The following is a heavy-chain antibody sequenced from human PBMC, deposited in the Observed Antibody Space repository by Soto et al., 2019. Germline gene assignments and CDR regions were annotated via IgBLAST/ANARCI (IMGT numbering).Heavy chain of an antibody. CDR1: GFTFSSYW. Sequence: EVQLVESGGGLVQPAGSLRLSCAASGFTFSSYWMHWVRQAPGKGLVWVSRINPDGSTTSYADSVKGRFTISRDNAKNTLYLQMNSLRAEDTAVYYCARVGVGAYHFDYWGQGTLVTVSS. D-gene: IGHD1-26*01. CDR3: ARVGVGAYHFDY. CDR2: INPDGSTT. V-gene: IGHV3-74*01. J-gene: IGHJ4*02.